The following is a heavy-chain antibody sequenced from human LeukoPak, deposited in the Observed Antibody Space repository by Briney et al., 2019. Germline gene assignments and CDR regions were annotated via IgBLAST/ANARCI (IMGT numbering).Heavy chain of an antibody. J-gene: IGHJ5*02. V-gene: IGHV3-23*01. D-gene: IGHD4-11*01. CDR2: ISGNGATR. Sequence: PGGSLRLSCAASGFTFSTYAINWVRQAPGKGLEWVSAISGNGATRFYADSVKGRFTISRDNSKNTLYLQMNSLRAEDTAVYFRAKTDYSTGPYDLWGQGTLVTGSS. CDR3: AKTDYSTGPYDL. CDR1: GFTFSTYA.